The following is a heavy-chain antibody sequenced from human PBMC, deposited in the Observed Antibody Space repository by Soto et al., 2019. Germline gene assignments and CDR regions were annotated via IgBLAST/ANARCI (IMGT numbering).Heavy chain of an antibody. CDR1: GYDFTSYG. CDR3: ARGRIVASIHDAFDI. D-gene: IGHD2-21*01. V-gene: IGHV1-18*01. Sequence: QGQLLQSGDEVKKPGASVRVSCRASGYDFTSYGISWVRQAPGQGLEWVSWISAYNGKRDNAHKFQGRVTMTLDTSTDTAHMVLGDLTSADTAGYYCARGRIVASIHDAFDIRGQGTMVAVSS. CDR2: ISAYNGKR. J-gene: IGHJ3*02.